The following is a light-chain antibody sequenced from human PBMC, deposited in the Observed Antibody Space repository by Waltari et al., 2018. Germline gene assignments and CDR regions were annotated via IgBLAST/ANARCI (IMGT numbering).Light chain of an antibody. CDR3: NSRDSSGNLVV. CDR1: SLRNYY. J-gene: IGLJ2*01. V-gene: IGLV3-19*01. Sequence: SSELTQDPAVSVALGQTVRITCQGDSLRNYYASWYQQKPGQAPVLVIYDKNNRPSGIPGRFSGSGSGNTASLTITGAQAEDEADYYCNSRDSSGNLVVFGGGTKLTVL. CDR2: DKN.